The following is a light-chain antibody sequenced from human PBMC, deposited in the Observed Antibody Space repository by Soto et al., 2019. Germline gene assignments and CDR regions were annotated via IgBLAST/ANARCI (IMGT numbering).Light chain of an antibody. J-gene: IGKJ1*01. V-gene: IGKV3-20*01. CDR3: QQYGSSPWT. CDR2: GAS. Sequence: EIVLTQSPGTLSLSPGERATLSCRASQSVSSSYLAWYQQKPGQAPRXXIYGASSRATGIPDRFSGSGSGTDLTLTISRLEPEDFAVYYCQQYGSSPWTFGQGTKVDIK. CDR1: QSVSSSY.